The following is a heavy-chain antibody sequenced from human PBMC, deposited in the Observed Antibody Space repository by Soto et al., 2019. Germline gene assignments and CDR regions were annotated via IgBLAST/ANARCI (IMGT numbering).Heavy chain of an antibody. D-gene: IGHD3-9*01. Sequence: QVQLQESGPGLVKPSETLSLTCTVSGGSVSGGSYCWSWIRQPPGKGLECIGYVYNSGSTTYNPSLTIXXTXSAXTFKTQFSLGLSSVRAAGTAVYYCARLPLTPSSDPWGRGTLVTVSS. J-gene: IGHJ2*01. V-gene: IGHV4-61*01. CDR1: GGSVSGGSYC. CDR3: ARLPLTPSSDP. CDR2: VYNSGST.